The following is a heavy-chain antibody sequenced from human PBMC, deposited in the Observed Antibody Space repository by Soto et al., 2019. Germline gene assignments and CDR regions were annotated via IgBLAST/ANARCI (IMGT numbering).Heavy chain of an antibody. V-gene: IGHV1-69*13. CDR3: ASVGLRYFDWPLGPFDY. CDR1: GGTFSSYA. Sequence: SVKVSCKASGGTFSSYAISWVRQAPGQGLEWMGGIIPIFGTANYAQKFQGRVTITADESTSTAYMELSSLRSEDTAVYYCASVGLRYFDWPLGPFDYWGQGTLVTVSS. D-gene: IGHD3-9*01. J-gene: IGHJ4*02. CDR2: IIPIFGTA.